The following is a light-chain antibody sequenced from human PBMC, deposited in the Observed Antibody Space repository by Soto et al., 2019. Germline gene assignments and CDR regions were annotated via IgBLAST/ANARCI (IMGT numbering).Light chain of an antibody. CDR3: LQYKSYPWT. V-gene: IGKV1-5*03. CDR2: KAP. CDR1: QSISSW. J-gene: IGKJ1*01. Sequence: DIQMTQSPSTLSASVGDRVTVSCRASQSISSWLAWYQQKPGKAPKLLIYKAPTLESGVPSRFSGSGSGTEFTLTISSLQPDDFAIYFCLQYKSYPWTFGQGTKVDIK.